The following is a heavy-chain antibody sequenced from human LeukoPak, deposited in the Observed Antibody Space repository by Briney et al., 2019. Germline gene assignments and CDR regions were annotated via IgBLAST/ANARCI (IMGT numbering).Heavy chain of an antibody. CDR1: GFTFSSYS. D-gene: IGHD6-6*01. J-gene: IGHJ5*02. CDR3: ARAIAAWSPIVTSRLGWFDP. CDR2: ISSSSSYI. V-gene: IGHV3-21*01. Sequence: GGSLRLSCAASGFTFSSYSMNWVRQAPGKGLEWVSSISSSSSYIYYADSVKGRFTISRDNAKKSLYLQMNSLRAEDTAVYYCARAIAAWSPIVTSRLGWFDPWGQGTLVTVSS.